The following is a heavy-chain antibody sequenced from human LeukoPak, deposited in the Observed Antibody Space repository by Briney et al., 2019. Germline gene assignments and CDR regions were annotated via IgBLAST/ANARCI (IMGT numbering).Heavy chain of an antibody. D-gene: IGHD6-13*01. J-gene: IGHJ5*02. V-gene: IGHV4-30-2*01. CDR3: ARILRSREIAAAGTLDP. CDR1: GGSISSGGYS. Sequence: PSETLSLTCAVSGGSISSGGYSWSWIRQPPGKGLEWIGYIYHSGSTYYNPSLKSRVTISVDTFKNQFSLKLSSVTAADTAVYYCARILRSREIAAAGTLDPWGQGTLVTVSS. CDR2: IYHSGST.